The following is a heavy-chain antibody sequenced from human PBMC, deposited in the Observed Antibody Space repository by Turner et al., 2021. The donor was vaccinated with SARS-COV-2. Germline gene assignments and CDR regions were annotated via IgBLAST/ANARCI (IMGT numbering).Heavy chain of an antibody. CDR1: GGSFRGYY. D-gene: IGHD1-26*01. J-gene: IGHJ5*02. CDR3: ARADREGFDP. Sequence: QVQLQQWRAGLLQSSETLSTCCAANGGSFRGYYWSWIRQPPGKGLDWIGEINHSGSTTNNPHIKRRSSITIDTAKNQISLNLISMTAADTAVYYCARADREGFDPWGQGTLVTVSS. CDR2: INHSGST. V-gene: IGHV4-34*04.